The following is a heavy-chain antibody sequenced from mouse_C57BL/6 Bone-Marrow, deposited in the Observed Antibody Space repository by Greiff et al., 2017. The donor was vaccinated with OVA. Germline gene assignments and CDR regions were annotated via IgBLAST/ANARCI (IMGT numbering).Heavy chain of an antibody. Sequence: QVQLQQPGAELVKPGASVKLSCKASGYTFTSYWMHWVKQRPGRGLAWIGGIYPNSGGTNSNEKFKSKATLTVDKPSSTAYMQLSSLTSEDSAVYYCARESSSLRPDYFDYWGKGTTLTVSS. D-gene: IGHD6-2*01. CDR2: IYPNSGGT. CDR1: GYTFTSYW. V-gene: IGHV1-72*01. CDR3: ARESSSLRPDYFDY. J-gene: IGHJ2*01.